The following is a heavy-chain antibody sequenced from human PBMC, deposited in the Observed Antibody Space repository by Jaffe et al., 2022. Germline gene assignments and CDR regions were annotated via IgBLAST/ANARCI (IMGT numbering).Heavy chain of an antibody. V-gene: IGHV5-51*03. D-gene: IGHD6-13*01. CDR2: IYPGDSDT. Sequence: EVQLVQSGAEVKKPGESLKISCKGSGYSFTSYWIGWVRQMPGKGLEWMGIIYPGDSDTRYSPSFQGQVTISADKSISTAYLQWSSLKASDTAMYYCVRLPYSSSWYESYYYMDVWGKGTTVTVSS. CDR1: GYSFTSYW. J-gene: IGHJ6*03. CDR3: VRLPYSSSWYESYYYMDV.